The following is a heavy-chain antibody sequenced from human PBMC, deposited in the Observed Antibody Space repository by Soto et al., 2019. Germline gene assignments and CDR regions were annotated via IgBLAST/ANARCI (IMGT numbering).Heavy chain of an antibody. Sequence: ESGGGVVQPGRSLRLSCAASGFTFSSYGMHWVRQAPGKGLEWVAIISYDGSNKYYEDSVKGRFTISRDNSKNTLNLQMNSLRAKDTAVYYCAKGRTIFGVVIPDYWGQGTLVTVSS. CDR2: ISYDGSNK. CDR1: GFTFSSYG. J-gene: IGHJ4*02. CDR3: AKGRTIFGVVIPDY. D-gene: IGHD3-3*01. V-gene: IGHV3-30*18.